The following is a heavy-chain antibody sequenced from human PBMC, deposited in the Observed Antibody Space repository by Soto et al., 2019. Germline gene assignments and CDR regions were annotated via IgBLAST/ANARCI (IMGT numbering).Heavy chain of an antibody. CDR3: ARDQCSGGSCYPENYYYYYYGMDV. D-gene: IGHD2-15*01. J-gene: IGHJ6*02. CDR1: GGTFSSYA. CDR2: IIPIFGTA. V-gene: IGHV1-69*13. Sequence: SVKVSCKASGGTFSSYAISWVRQAPGQGLEWMGGIIPIFGTANYAQKFQGRVTITADESTSTAYMELSSLRSEDTAVYYCARDQCSGGSCYPENYYYYYYGMDVWGQGTTVTVSS.